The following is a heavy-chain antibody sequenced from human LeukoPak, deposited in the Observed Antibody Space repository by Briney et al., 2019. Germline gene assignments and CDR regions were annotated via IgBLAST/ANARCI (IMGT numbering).Heavy chain of an antibody. CDR2: IYSGGST. CDR1: GFTFSTYS. V-gene: IGHV3-66*01. Sequence: GGSLRLSCAASGFTFSTYSMSWVRQAPGKGLEWVSVIYSGGSTYYADSVKGRFTISRDNSKNTLYLQMNSLRAEDTAVYYCAKEPHFLIVVAPAAMRGALDYWGQGTLVTVSS. CDR3: AKEPHFLIVVAPAAMRGALDY. D-gene: IGHD2-2*01. J-gene: IGHJ4*02.